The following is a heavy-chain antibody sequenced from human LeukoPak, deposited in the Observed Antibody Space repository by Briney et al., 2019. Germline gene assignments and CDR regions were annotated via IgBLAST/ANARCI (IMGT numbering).Heavy chain of an antibody. CDR3: AKLKTGYCSTSSCLNWFGP. Sequence: AGGSLRLSCTASGFTFSSDAMGWVRQAPGKGLEWVSTISGSEGSTYYADSVKGRFTIPSDTSKNTLSLQMNSLRAEDTAVYYCAKLKTGYCSTSSCLNWFGPWGQGTLVTVSS. D-gene: IGHD2-2*01. CDR1: GFTFSSDA. CDR2: ISGSEGST. V-gene: IGHV3-23*01. J-gene: IGHJ5*02.